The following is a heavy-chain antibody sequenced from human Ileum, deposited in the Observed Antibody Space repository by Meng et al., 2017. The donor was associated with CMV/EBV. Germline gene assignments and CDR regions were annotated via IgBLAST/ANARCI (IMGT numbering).Heavy chain of an antibody. CDR1: GSTFSKYW. J-gene: IGHJ3*02. D-gene: IGHD5-12*01. V-gene: IGHV3-74*01. CDR2: IDTDGSST. Sequence: GGLLRPPCAAPGSTFSKYWVHWARQGPGKGPVWVPRIDTDGSSTIYAGSVRGRFTISRDNAKNTLHLQMNRLRPEDTAVYYCAVSGYDSAHAFYIWGQGAMVTVSS. CDR3: AVSGYDSAHAFYI.